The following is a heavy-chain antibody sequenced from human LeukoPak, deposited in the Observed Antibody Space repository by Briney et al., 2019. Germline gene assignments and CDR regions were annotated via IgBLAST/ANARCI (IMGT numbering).Heavy chain of an antibody. CDR2: IIPILGIA. CDR3: ASPPEDGVGFDY. V-gene: IGHV1-69*04. D-gene: IGHD1-26*01. J-gene: IGHJ4*02. Sequence: ASVKVSCKASGGTFSSYAISWVRQAPGQGLEWMGRIIPILGIANYAQKFQGRVTITADKSTSTAYMELSSLRSEDTAVYYCASPPEDGVGFDYWGQGTLVTVSS. CDR1: GGTFSSYA.